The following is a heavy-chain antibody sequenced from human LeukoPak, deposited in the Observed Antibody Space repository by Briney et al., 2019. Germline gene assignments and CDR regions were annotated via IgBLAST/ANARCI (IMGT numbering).Heavy chain of an antibody. Sequence: ASVKVSCKASGYTFTSYDITWVRQATGQGLEWMGWMNPNSGNTGYAQKFQGRVTMTRNTSISTAYMELSSLRSEDTAVYCCARGAYCTRTNCYFWGQGTLVTVSS. D-gene: IGHD2-2*01. CDR2: MNPNSGNT. J-gene: IGHJ4*02. V-gene: IGHV1-8*01. CDR1: GYTFTSYD. CDR3: ARGAYCTRTNCYF.